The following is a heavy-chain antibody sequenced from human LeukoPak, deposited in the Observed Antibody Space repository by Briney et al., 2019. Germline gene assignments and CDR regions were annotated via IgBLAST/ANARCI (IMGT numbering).Heavy chain of an antibody. CDR1: GFTFSSYW. CDR2: IKQDGSEK. J-gene: IGHJ6*03. V-gene: IGHV3-7*01. CDR3: ARAGGYSSSWYYYYYMDV. Sequence: GGSLRLSCAASGFTFSSYWMSWVRQAPGKGLEWVANIKQDGSEKYYVDSVKGRFTISRDNAKNSLYLQMNSLRAEDTAVYYCARAGGYSSSWYYYYYMDVWGKGTTVTVSS. D-gene: IGHD6-13*01.